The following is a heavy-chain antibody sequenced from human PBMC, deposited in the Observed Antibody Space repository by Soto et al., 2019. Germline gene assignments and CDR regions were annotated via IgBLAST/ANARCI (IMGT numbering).Heavy chain of an antibody. V-gene: IGHV1-18*01. CDR1: GYTFTNFG. Sequence: ASVKVSCKASGYTFTNFGVTWVRRAPGQGLEGMGWISAYTDTPNYAQKFQGRVTMTIDTSTSTAYMDLRSLTSDDTAVYYCARVIPGVEAWFDPCGQGTPVTVSS. D-gene: IGHD2-2*01. CDR2: ISAYTDTP. J-gene: IGHJ5*02. CDR3: ARVIPGVEAWFDP.